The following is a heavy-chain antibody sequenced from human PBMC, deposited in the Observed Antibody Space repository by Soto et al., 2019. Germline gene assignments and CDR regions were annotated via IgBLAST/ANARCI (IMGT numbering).Heavy chain of an antibody. CDR3: ARHRRFGCSGTSCHTDY. Sequence: PSETLSLTCTVSGGSITSNTFYWGWIRQPPGRGLEWIGSIYYTGSTYCNSSLKSRVTISVDTSKNQFSLNLNSVTAADTAVYYCARHRRFGCSGTSCHTDYWGQGILVTVSS. J-gene: IGHJ4*02. CDR2: IYYTGST. D-gene: IGHD2-2*02. V-gene: IGHV4-39*01. CDR1: GGSITSNTFY.